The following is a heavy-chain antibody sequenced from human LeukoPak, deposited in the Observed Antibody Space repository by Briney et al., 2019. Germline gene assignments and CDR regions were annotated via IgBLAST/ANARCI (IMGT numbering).Heavy chain of an antibody. D-gene: IGHD4-23*01. CDR1: GGTFSSYT. CDR3: ARGYDYGGNSPFDP. V-gene: IGHV1-69*02. J-gene: IGHJ5*02. CDR2: IIPIFGIA. Sequence: SVKVSCKASGGTFSSYTISWVRQAPGQGLEWMGRIIPIFGIANYAQKFQGRVTITADKSTSTAYMELSSLRSEDTAVYYCARGYDYGGNSPFDPWGQGTLVTVSS.